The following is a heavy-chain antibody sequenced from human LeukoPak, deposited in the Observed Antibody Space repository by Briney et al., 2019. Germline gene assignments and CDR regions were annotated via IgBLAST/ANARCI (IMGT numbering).Heavy chain of an antibody. CDR3: AKLPYYYGSGSYLDY. V-gene: IGHV3-23*01. CDR1: GFTFSSYA. CDR2: ISGSGGST. J-gene: IGHJ4*02. D-gene: IGHD3-10*01. Sequence: GGSLRLSCAASGFTFSSYAMSWVRQAPGKGLEWVSAISGSGGSTYYADSVKGRFTISRDNSKNTLYLQMNSLRAEDTAVYYCAKLPYYYGSGSYLDYWGQGTLVTVSS.